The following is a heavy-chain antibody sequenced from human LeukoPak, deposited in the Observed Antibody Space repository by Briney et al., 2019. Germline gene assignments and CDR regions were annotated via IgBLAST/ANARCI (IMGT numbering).Heavy chain of an antibody. CDR1: GYTFNTYG. D-gene: IGHD3-22*01. V-gene: IGHV1-18*04. CDR2: ISPYNGDT. CDR3: ARDKAFLGYYDTSGYFQQWFDS. Sequence: GASVKVSCKASGYTFNTYGITWVRQAPGQGLEWMGWISPYNGDTHYAQKFQDRVTMTTDTSTSTAYMDLRSLGFDDTAVYNCARDKAFLGYYDTSGYFQQWFDSWGQGTLVTVSS. J-gene: IGHJ5*01.